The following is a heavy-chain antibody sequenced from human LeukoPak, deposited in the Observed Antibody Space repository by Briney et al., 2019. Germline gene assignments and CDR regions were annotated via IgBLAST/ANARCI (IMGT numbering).Heavy chain of an antibody. J-gene: IGHJ4*02. V-gene: IGHV1-18*01. CDR1: GYTFTSYG. Sequence: ASVKVSCKASGYTFTSYGISWVRQAPGQGLEWMGWISAYNGNTNYAQKLQGRVTMTTDTSTSTAYMELRSLRSDDTAVYYCARVIRGLRYKDNSDVIDYWGQGTLVTVSS. CDR2: ISAYNGNT. D-gene: IGHD1-1*01. CDR3: ARVIRGLRYKDNSDVIDY.